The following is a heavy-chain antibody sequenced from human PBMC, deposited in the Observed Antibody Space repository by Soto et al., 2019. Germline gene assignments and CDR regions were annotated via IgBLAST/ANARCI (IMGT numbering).Heavy chain of an antibody. CDR1: GGTFRTYA. J-gene: IGHJ6*02. Sequence: QVQLLQSGAEVKKPGSSVRVSCEASGGTFRTYAISWVRQAPGQGLEWMGEIIPIFGTVNYAQQFQGRVTITAGESTTTVYMDLRSLRSEDTAVYYCAKGAVAGTPTSYYYYGMDVWGQGTTVTVSS. CDR2: IIPIFGTV. D-gene: IGHD6-19*01. V-gene: IGHV1-69*12. CDR3: AKGAVAGTPTSYYYYGMDV.